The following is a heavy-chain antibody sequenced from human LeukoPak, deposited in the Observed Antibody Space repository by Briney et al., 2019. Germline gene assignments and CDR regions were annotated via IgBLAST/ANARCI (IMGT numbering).Heavy chain of an antibody. J-gene: IGHJ4*02. V-gene: IGHV1-69*05. Sequence: SVKVSCKASGGTFSSYAISWVRQAPGQGLEWMGRIIPIFGTANYAQKFQGRGTITTDESTSKAYMELSSLRSEDTAVYYCAAKPKDSSGYYIYWGQGTLVTVSS. CDR1: GGTFSSYA. D-gene: IGHD3-22*01. CDR3: AAKPKDSSGYYIY. CDR2: IIPIFGTA.